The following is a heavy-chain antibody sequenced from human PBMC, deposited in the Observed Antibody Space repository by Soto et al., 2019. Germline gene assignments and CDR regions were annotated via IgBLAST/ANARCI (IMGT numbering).Heavy chain of an antibody. CDR1: GFTFSSYG. CDR2: ISYDGSNK. J-gene: IGHJ6*02. Sequence: PGGSLRLSCASSGFTFSSYGMHWVRQAPGKGLEWVAVISYDGSNKYYADSVKGRFTISRDNSKNTLYLQMNSLRAEDTAVYYCAKDRGRITIFGVVIPGFDYYGMDVWGQGTTVTVSS. CDR3: AKDRGRITIFGVVIPGFDYYGMDV. V-gene: IGHV3-30*18. D-gene: IGHD3-3*01.